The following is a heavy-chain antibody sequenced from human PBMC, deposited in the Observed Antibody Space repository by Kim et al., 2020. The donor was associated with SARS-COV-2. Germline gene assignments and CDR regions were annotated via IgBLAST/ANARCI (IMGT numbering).Heavy chain of an antibody. Sequence: VSVKSRITINPDTSKNQFSLQLNSVTPEDTAVYYCARAFSGYSVPRWFDPWGQGTLVTVSS. D-gene: IGHD3-22*01. V-gene: IGHV6-1*01. J-gene: IGHJ5*02. CDR3: ARAFSGYSVPRWFDP.